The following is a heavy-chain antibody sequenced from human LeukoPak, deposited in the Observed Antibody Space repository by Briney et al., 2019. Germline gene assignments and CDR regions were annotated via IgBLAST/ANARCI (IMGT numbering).Heavy chain of an antibody. D-gene: IGHD7-27*01. CDR1: GFTFSTYG. Sequence: QTGGSLRLSCAASGFTFSTYGMNWVRQAPGKGLEWVSGISPSGDITHYADSVMGRFSISRDNPKSTVSLQMSSLRAEDTALYYCVRDLHWGGFDVWGQGTMVTVSS. V-gene: IGHV3-23*01. J-gene: IGHJ3*01. CDR3: VRDLHWGGFDV. CDR2: ISPSGDIT.